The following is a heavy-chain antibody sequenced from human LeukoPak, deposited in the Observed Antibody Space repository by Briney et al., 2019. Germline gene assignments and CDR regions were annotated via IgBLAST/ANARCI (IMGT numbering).Heavy chain of an antibody. CDR1: GGPISSTTYY. J-gene: IGHJ4*02. V-gene: IGHV4-39*01. Sequence: PSETLSLTCIVSGGPISSTTYYWGWIRQPPGKRLEWIGSIYYSGNTYYNPSLKSRVTISIDTSKNQFSLNLNSVTAADTALYSRGRKYLGGNYPDYFNHWGQGTLVTVSS. D-gene: IGHD1-26*01. CDR2: IYYSGNT. CDR3: GRKYLGGNYPDYFNH.